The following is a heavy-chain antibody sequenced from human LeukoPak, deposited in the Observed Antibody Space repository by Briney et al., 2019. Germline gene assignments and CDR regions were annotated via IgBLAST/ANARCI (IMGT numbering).Heavy chain of an antibody. CDR3: ARDGYSSSQYYYYMDV. V-gene: IGHV1-2*02. D-gene: IGHD6-13*01. CDR2: INPNSGGT. J-gene: IGHJ6*03. CDR1: GYTFTGYY. Sequence: ASVKVSCKASGYTFTGYYMHWVRQAPGQGLEWMGWINPNSGGTNYAQKFQGRVTMTRDTSISTAYMELSRLRSDDTAVYYCARDGYSSSQYYYYMDVWGKGTTVTISS.